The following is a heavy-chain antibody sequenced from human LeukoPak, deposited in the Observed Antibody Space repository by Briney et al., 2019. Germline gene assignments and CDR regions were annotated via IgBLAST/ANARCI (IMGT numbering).Heavy chain of an antibody. CDR3: ARSPHILTGEKFEY. Sequence: GGSLRLSCAASGFTFSDYYMSWIRQAPGKGLEWLSYISSSATIIYYADSVKGRFTISRDNAKNSLYLQMNSLRAEDTAVYYCARSPHILTGEKFEYWGQGTRVTVSS. CDR2: ISSSATII. CDR1: GFTFSDYY. V-gene: IGHV3-11*01. D-gene: IGHD3-9*01. J-gene: IGHJ4*02.